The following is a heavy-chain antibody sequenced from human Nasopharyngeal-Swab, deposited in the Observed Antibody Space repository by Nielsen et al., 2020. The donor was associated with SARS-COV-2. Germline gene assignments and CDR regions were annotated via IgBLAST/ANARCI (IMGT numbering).Heavy chain of an antibody. Sequence: GGSLRLSCAASGFSFSTYTMNWVRQAPGKGLEWLSSISSDSGAKYHADSVKGRFTISRDNAKNSLYLEMNSLRAEDTAVYYCARRLVWFGEAHYYYYGMDVWGQGTTVTVSS. CDR2: ISSDSGAK. CDR3: ARRLVWFGEAHYYYYGMDV. CDR1: GFSFSTYT. D-gene: IGHD3-10*01. J-gene: IGHJ6*02. V-gene: IGHV3-21*01.